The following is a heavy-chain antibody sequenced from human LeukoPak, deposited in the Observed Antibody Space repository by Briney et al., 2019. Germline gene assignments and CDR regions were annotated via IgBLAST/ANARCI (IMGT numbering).Heavy chain of an antibody. J-gene: IGHJ4*02. Sequence: PSETLSLTCSVSGDSVSGYYWSWIRQHPGKGLEWIGYIYYSGSTYYNPSLKSRVTISVDTSKNQFSLKLSSVTAADTAVYYCATNPYYYDSSGYFDYWGQGTLVTVSS. CDR3: ATNPYYYDSSGYFDY. V-gene: IGHV4-59*06. D-gene: IGHD3-22*01. CDR1: GDSVSGYY. CDR2: IYYSGST.